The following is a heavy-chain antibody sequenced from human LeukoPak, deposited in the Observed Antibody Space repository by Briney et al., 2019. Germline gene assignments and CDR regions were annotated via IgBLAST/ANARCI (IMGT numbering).Heavy chain of an antibody. J-gene: IGHJ4*02. CDR2: ISYDGSNK. D-gene: IGHD3-10*01. CDR1: GFTFDDYA. CDR3: AKDSDYYGSGSYPGHFDY. V-gene: IGHV3-30*18. Sequence: PGGSLRLSCAASGFTFDDYAMHWVRQAPGKGLEWVAVISYDGSNKYYADSVKGRFTISRDNSKNTLYLQMNSLRAEDTAVYYCAKDSDYYGSGSYPGHFDYWGQGTLVTVSS.